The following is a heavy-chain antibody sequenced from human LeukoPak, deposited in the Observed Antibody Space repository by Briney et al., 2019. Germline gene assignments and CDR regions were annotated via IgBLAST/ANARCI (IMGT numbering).Heavy chain of an antibody. CDR1: GYSLIEVA. Sequence: GASVKVSCKVSGYSLIEVAMHWVRQAPGKGLEWVGSFDPEDGEDGETHYAQKFQGRVTMTEDASTDTAYMELTSLSSEDTALYYCAMTDRYAGLPFDYWGQGTLVTVSS. V-gene: IGHV1-24*01. CDR2: FDPEDGEDGET. J-gene: IGHJ4*02. CDR3: AMTDRYAGLPFDY. D-gene: IGHD3-9*01.